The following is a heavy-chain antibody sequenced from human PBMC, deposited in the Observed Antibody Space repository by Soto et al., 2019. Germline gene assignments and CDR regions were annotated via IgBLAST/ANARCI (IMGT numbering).Heavy chain of an antibody. J-gene: IGHJ6*02. CDR1: GGTFSSYA. CDR3: ARDRRDTYYDFWSGYYSPGYYYYGMDV. Sequence: ASVKVSCKASGGTFSSYAISWVRQAPGQGLEWMGGIIPIFGTANYAQKFQGRVTITADESTSTAYMELSSLRSEDTAVYYCARDRRDTYYDFWSGYYSPGYYYYGMDVWGQGTTVTVSS. V-gene: IGHV1-69*13. D-gene: IGHD3-3*01. CDR2: IIPIFGTA.